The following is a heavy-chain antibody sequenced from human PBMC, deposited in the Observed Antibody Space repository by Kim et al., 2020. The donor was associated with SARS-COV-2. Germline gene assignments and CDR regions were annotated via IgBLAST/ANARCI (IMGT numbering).Heavy chain of an antibody. V-gene: IGHV1-69*13. Sequence: SVKVSCKASGGTFSNYAISWVRQAPGQGLEWVGGIIPAFDTATYAQRFQDRVTITADESTSTAYMELSSLRSEDTAVYYCTRDRGVDKPLVEVWGFDFWGQGTLVTVSS. CDR2: IIPAFDTA. D-gene: IGHD5-18*01. J-gene: IGHJ5*01. CDR1: GGTFSNYA. CDR3: TRDRGVDKPLVEVWGFDF.